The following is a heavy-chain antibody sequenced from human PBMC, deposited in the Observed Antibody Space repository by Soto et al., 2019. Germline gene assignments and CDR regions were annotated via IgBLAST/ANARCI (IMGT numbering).Heavy chain of an antibody. D-gene: IGHD5-12*01. V-gene: IGHV1-45*02. CDR3: AVGKGDGYNFGAFDI. Sequence: SVKVSCKASGYTFTYRYLHWVRQAPGQALDWMGWITPFNGNTNYAQKFQDRVTITRDRSMSTAYMELSSLRSEDTAMYYCAVGKGDGYNFGAFDIWGQGTMVTVSS. CDR1: GYTFTYRY. CDR2: ITPFNGNT. J-gene: IGHJ3*02.